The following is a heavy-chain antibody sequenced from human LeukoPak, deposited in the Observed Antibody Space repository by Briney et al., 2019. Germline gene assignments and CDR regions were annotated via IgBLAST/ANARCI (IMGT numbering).Heavy chain of an antibody. Sequence: KPSETLSLTCTVSGGSISSSSYYWGWIRQPPGKGLEWIGNIYYSGSTYYNPSLKSRVTISVDTSKNQFPLKLSSETAADTAVYYCARLINWYFDLWGRGTLVTVSS. CDR1: GGSISSSSYY. CDR3: ARLINWYFDL. CDR2: IYYSGST. V-gene: IGHV4-39*01. J-gene: IGHJ2*01.